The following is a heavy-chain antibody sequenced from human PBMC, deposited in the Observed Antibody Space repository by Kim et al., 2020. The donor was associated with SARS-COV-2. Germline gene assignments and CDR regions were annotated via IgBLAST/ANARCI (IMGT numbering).Heavy chain of an antibody. D-gene: IGHD6-19*01. CDR2: INPNSGGT. V-gene: IGHV1-2*06. CDR3: ARDPASGWPNYYYYYGMDV. Sequence: ASVKVSCKASGYTFTGYYMHWVRQAPGQGLEWMGRINPNSGGTNYAQKFQGRVTMTRDTSISTAYMELSRLRSDDTAVYYCARDPASGWPNYYYYYGMDVWGQGTTVTVSS. CDR1: GYTFTGYY. J-gene: IGHJ6*02.